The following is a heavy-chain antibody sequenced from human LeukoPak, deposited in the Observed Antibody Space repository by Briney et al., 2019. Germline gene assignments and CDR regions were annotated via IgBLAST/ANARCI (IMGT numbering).Heavy chain of an antibody. CDR2: IYYSESP. Sequence: SETLSLTCTVSRASISIHSWSWIRQPPGQGLEWLGYIYYSESPNYNPSLKYRVTISVDTYRNQFSLRVNSVTAADTAVYFCAKSNRYCDTASCYEAFDIWGQGTMVTVSS. D-gene: IGHD2-2*01. J-gene: IGHJ3*02. CDR3: AKSNRYCDTASCYEAFDI. V-gene: IGHV4-59*11. CDR1: RASISIHS.